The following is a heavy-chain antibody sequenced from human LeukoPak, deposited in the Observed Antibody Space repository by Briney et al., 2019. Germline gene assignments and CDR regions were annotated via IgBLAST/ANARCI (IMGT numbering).Heavy chain of an antibody. V-gene: IGHV3-23*01. CDR1: GLTFSSYA. J-gene: IGHJ4*02. Sequence: GGSLRLSCAASGLTFSSYAMSWVRQAPGKGLEWVSAISGSGGSTYYADSVKGRFTISRDNSKNTLYLQMNSLRAEDTAVYYCAKDRNGQTYFYDSSSFDYWGQGTLVTVSS. CDR2: ISGSGGST. D-gene: IGHD3-22*01. CDR3: AKDRNGQTYFYDSSSFDY.